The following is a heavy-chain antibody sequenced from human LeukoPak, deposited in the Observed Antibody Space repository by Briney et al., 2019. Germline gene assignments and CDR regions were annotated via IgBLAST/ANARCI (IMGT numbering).Heavy chain of an antibody. D-gene: IGHD3-22*01. V-gene: IGHV3-23*01. Sequence: PGGSLRLSCAASGFTFSSYAMSWVRQAPGKGLEWVSGISGSGGSTYYADSVKGRFTISRDNSKNTLYLQMNSLRAEDTAVYYCAKSKYYYDSSGYYFDYWGQGTLVTVSS. CDR3: AKSKYYYDSSGYYFDY. J-gene: IGHJ4*02. CDR2: ISGSGGST. CDR1: GFTFSSYA.